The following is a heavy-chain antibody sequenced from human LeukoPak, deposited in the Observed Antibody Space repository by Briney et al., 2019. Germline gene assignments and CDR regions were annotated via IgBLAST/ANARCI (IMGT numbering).Heavy chain of an antibody. V-gene: IGHV1-46*01. D-gene: IGHD2-21*02. CDR1: GYTFTKNY. CDR2: INPRDGST. J-gene: IGHJ3*02. CDR3: ARSHIVLGTAPQGAFDI. Sequence: PVASVKVSCKASGYTFTKNYMHWVRQAPGQGLEWMAIINPRDGSTTYAQKFQGRVTMTRDTSTSTLYMELSSLRSEDTAVYYCARSHIVLGTAPQGAFDIWGQGTLVTVSS.